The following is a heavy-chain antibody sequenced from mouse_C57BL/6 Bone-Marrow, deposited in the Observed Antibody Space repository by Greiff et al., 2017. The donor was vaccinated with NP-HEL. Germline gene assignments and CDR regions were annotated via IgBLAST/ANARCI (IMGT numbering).Heavy chain of an antibody. Sequence: VQLQQSGPELVKPGASVKLSCKASGYTFTSYDINWVKQRPGQGLEWIGWIYPRAGSTKYNEKFKGKATLTVDTSSSTAYMELHRLTSEDSAVYFCAREGGGDYDEVDYFDYWGQGTTLTVAS. CDR3: AREGGGDYDEVDYFDY. CDR2: IYPRAGST. J-gene: IGHJ2*01. D-gene: IGHD2-4*01. CDR1: GYTFTSYD. V-gene: IGHV1-85*01.